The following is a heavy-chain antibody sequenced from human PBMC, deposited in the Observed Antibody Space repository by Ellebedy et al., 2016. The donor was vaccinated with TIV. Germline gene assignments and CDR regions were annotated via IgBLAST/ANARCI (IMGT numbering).Heavy chain of an antibody. CDR3: ASRSRSGLVAVGNDYYAMDV. Sequence: ASVKVSXXASGYTFSTYYMHWVRQAPGQGLEWMGIINPTGGSTSYAQKFQGRVTMTKDTSTSTVYMELCSLRSEDTAVYFCASRSRSGLVAVGNDYYAMDVWGQGTTATVSS. CDR2: INPTGGST. CDR1: GYTFSTYY. J-gene: IGHJ6*02. V-gene: IGHV1-46*01. D-gene: IGHD6-19*01.